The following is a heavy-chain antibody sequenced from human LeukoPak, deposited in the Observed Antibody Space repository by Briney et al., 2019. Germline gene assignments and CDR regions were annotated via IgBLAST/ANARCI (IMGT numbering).Heavy chain of an antibody. CDR2: IYYSGST. CDR1: GGSISSYY. V-gene: IGHV4-59*12. J-gene: IGHJ4*02. CDR3: ARDYYPTRFIAAAAFDY. Sequence: PSETLSLTCTVSGGSISSYYWSWIRQPPGKGLEWIGYIYYSGSTNYNPSLKSRVTISVDTSKNQFSLQLNSVTPEDTAVYYCARDYYPTRFIAAAAFDYWGQGTLVTVSS. D-gene: IGHD6-13*01.